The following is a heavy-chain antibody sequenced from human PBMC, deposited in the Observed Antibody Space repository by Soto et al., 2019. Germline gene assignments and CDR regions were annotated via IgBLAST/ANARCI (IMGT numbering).Heavy chain of an antibody. CDR3: TTDPIQELELLHGLDV. CDR1: GFTFTNAW. D-gene: IGHD1-7*01. J-gene: IGHJ6*02. CDR2: IKSKTDGGTT. Sequence: GGSLRLSCAASGFTFTNAWMNWVRQAPGKGLEWVGRIKSKTDGGTTDYAAPVKSRFTISRDDSKKTQYLQKNNLKTEDTAVFYCTTDPIQELELLHGLDVWGQGTTVTVSS. V-gene: IGHV3-15*07.